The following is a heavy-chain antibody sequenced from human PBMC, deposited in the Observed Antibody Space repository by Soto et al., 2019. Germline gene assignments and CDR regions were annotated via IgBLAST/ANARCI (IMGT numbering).Heavy chain of an antibody. Sequence: QVQLVESGGGVVQPGRSLRLSCAASGFTFSSYGMHWVRQAPGKGPEWVAVIWYDGSNKYYADSVKGRFTISRDNSKNTLYLQMNSLRAEDTAVYYCARDWCSGGSCYLDYWGQGTLVTVSS. J-gene: IGHJ4*02. CDR1: GFTFSSYG. CDR3: ARDWCSGGSCYLDY. D-gene: IGHD2-15*01. CDR2: IWYDGSNK. V-gene: IGHV3-33*01.